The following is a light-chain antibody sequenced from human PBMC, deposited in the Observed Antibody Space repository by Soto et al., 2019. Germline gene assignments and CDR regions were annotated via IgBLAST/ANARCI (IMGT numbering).Light chain of an antibody. J-gene: IGKJ1*01. CDR2: GAS. Sequence: EIVMTQSPATLSVSPGERATLSCRASQSVSSNLAWYQQKPGQAPRLLIYGASTRATGIPARFSGSGSGTDFTLTISRLEPEDFAVCYCQQYGSSPWTFGQGTKVDI. CDR3: QQYGSSPWT. V-gene: IGKV3-15*01. CDR1: QSVSSN.